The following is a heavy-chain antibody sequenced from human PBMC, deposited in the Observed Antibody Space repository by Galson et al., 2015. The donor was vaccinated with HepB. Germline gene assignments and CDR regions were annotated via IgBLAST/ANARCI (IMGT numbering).Heavy chain of an antibody. D-gene: IGHD3-3*01. V-gene: IGHV3-74*01. Sequence: SLRLSCAASGFTFSSYWMHWVRQAPGKGLVWVSRINSDGSSTSYADSVKGRFTISRDNAKNTLYLQMNSLRAEDTAVYYCARVGYDFWSGYYNYFDYWGQGTLVTVSS. CDR3: ARVGYDFWSGYYNYFDY. CDR2: INSDGSST. CDR1: GFTFSSYW. J-gene: IGHJ4*02.